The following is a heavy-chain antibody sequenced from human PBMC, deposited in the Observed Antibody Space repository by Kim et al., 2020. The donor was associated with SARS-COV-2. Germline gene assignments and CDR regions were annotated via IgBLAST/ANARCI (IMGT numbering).Heavy chain of an antibody. J-gene: IGHJ5*02. CDR1: GFTFSSYW. V-gene: IGHV3-7*01. Sequence: GGSLRLSCAASGFTFSSYWMSWVRQAPGKGLEWVANIKQDGSEKYYVDSVKGRFTISRDNAKNSLYLQMNSLRAEDTAVYYCARDQKLVTTYSRFDPWGQGTLVTVSS. CDR3: ARDQKLVTTYSRFDP. D-gene: IGHD4-17*01. CDR2: IKQDGSEK.